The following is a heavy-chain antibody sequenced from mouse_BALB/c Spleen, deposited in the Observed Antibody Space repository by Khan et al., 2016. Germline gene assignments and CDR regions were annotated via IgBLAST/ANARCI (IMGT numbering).Heavy chain of an antibody. CDR3: SRGTMALYYSMDY. J-gene: IGHJ4*01. D-gene: IGHD1-1*02. CDR2: ISTYYGDA. CDR1: GYTFTDYD. Sequence: QVQLQQSGAELVRPGVSVKLSCKGSGYTFTDYDMHWVKQSHAKSLEWIGIISTYYGDATYNQKFKGKATMTVDKSSSTAYMELSRLTSEDSAIYYCSRGTMALYYSMDYGGQGTSVTVSS. V-gene: IGHV1S137*01.